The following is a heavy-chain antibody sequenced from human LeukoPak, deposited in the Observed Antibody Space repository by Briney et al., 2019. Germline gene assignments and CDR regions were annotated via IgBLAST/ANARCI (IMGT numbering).Heavy chain of an antibody. CDR2: IVTSGDNT. Sequence: GGSLRLSCAASGFTFSSYAMSWVRQAPGKGLEWVSSIVTSGDNTHYADSVKGRFTISRDNSKDTLYLQMSSLRAEDTAVYYCARGHVDTAMLTWGQGTLVTVPP. CDR1: GFTFSSYA. D-gene: IGHD5-18*01. CDR3: ARGHVDTAMLT. V-gene: IGHV3-23*01. J-gene: IGHJ5*02.